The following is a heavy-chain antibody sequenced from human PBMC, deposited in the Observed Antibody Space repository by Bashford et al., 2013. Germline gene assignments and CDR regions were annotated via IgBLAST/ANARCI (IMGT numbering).Heavy chain of an antibody. J-gene: IGHJ6*02. CDR1: GYSFISYS. CDR3: ARENSGYSSGRRALRYFYYGVDV. Sequence: ASVKVSCKASGYSFISYSISWVRQVPGQGLEWMGWINADNGDTKYSQNFQDRVTMTADTSTNTAYMEVRSLTSDDTAVYYCARENSGYSSGRRALRYFYYGVDVWGQGTSVTVSS. V-gene: IGHV1-18*01. CDR2: INADNGDT. D-gene: IGHD2-15*01.